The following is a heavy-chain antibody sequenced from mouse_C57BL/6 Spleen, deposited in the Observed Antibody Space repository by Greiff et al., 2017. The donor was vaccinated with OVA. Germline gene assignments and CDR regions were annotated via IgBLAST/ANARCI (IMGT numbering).Heavy chain of an antibody. D-gene: IGHD2-10*01. CDR1: GYTFTSYW. Sequence: QVHVKQPGTELVKPGASVKLSCKASGYTFTSYWMPWVKQRPGQGLEWIGNINPSNGGTNYNEKFKSKATLTVDKSSSTAYMQLSSLTSEDSAVYYGATYYGNESPDYWGQGTTLTVSS. V-gene: IGHV1-53*01. CDR2: INPSNGGT. CDR3: ATYYGNESPDY. J-gene: IGHJ2*01.